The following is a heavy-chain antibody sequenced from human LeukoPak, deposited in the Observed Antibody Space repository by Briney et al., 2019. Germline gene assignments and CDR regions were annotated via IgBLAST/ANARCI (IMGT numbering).Heavy chain of an antibody. CDR1: GFTFSSYG. Sequence: GGSLRLSCAASGFTFSSYGMHWVRQAPGKGLEWVAFIRYDESNKYYADSVKGRFTISRDNSKNTLYLQMNSLKAEDTAVYYCAKDFYCGGDCLIFEYWGQGTLVTVSS. CDR2: IRYDESNK. J-gene: IGHJ4*02. D-gene: IGHD2-21*02. CDR3: AKDFYCGGDCLIFEY. V-gene: IGHV3-30*02.